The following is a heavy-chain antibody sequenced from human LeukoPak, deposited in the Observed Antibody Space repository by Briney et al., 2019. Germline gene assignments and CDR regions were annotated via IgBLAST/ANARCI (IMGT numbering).Heavy chain of an antibody. D-gene: IGHD3-3*01. CDR1: GFTFDDYG. V-gene: IGHV3-23*01. CDR2: ISGSGGST. J-gene: IGHJ4*02. CDR3: ARDRKDDFWSGYYFDY. Sequence: GGSLRLSCAASGFTFDDYGMFWVRQAPGKGLEWVSTISGSGGSTYYADSVKGRFTISRDNSKNTLYLQMNSLRAEDTAVYYCARDRKDDFWSGYYFDYWGQGTLVTVSS.